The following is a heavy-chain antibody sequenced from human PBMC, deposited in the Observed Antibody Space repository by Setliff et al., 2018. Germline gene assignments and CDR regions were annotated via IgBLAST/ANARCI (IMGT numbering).Heavy chain of an antibody. CDR3: ATVYGFIVGATRAFDI. V-gene: IGHV1-18*01. Sequence: GASVKVSCKASGYTFRNYAFAWVRQAPGQGLEWVGWISVYNGDTNYAQKFQGRVTLTTDTSTSTAYMELRSLTSDDSAVYYCATVYGFIVGATRAFDIWGQGTMVTVSS. CDR1: GYTFRNYA. J-gene: IGHJ3*02. CDR2: ISVYNGDT. D-gene: IGHD1-26*01.